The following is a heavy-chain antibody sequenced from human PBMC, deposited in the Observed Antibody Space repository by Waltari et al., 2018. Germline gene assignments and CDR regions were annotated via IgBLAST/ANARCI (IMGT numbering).Heavy chain of an antibody. V-gene: IGHV3-48*01. J-gene: IGHJ4*02. CDR1: GFPFSNYI. CDR2: MTSTSNDI. Sequence: EVQLVESGGGLVQPGGSLRLSCAASGFPFSNYIMYWARQSPGKGLEWVAYMTSTSNDIHYPDSVRGRFTVSRDNAKNSLYLRMDSLRAEDTAVYYCAKGWNFDSWGQGTLVTVSS. CDR3: AKGWNFDS. D-gene: IGHD2-15*01.